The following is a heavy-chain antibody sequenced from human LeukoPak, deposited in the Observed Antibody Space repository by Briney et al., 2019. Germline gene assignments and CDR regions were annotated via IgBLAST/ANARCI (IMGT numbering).Heavy chain of an antibody. CDR3: ARGDFRWEMATTIAFDI. Sequence: PGRSLRLSCAASGFTFSSYAMHWVRQAPGKGLEWVAVISYDGSNEHYADSVKGRFTISRDNSKNTLFLQMNSLRAEDTAVYYCARGDFRWEMATTIAFDIWGQGTMVTVSS. CDR1: GFTFSSYA. V-gene: IGHV3-30*04. D-gene: IGHD5-24*01. J-gene: IGHJ3*02. CDR2: ISYDGSNE.